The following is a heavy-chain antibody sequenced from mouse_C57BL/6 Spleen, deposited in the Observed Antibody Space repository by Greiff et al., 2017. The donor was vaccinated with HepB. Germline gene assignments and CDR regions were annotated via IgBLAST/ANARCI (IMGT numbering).Heavy chain of an antibody. D-gene: IGHD1-1*01. Sequence: EVKLMESGGGLVQPGGSMKLSCVASGFTFSNYWMNWVRQSPEKGLEWVAQIRLKSDNYATHYAESVKGRFTISRDDSKSSVYLQMNNLRAEDTGIYYCTTVQYFDVWGTGTTVTVSS. CDR3: TTVQYFDV. V-gene: IGHV6-3*01. CDR2: IRLKSDNYAT. CDR1: GFTFSNYW. J-gene: IGHJ1*03.